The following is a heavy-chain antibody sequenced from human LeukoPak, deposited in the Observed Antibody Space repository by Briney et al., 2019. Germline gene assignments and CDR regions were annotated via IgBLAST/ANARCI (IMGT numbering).Heavy chain of an antibody. CDR2: IDNSGST. Sequence: SETLSLTCTVSRGSISSYYWSWIRQPPGKGLEGIGYIDNSGSTNSNPSLKSRVAMSVDTSKNEFSLKLSSVTAADTAVYYCARGRITIFGVVTPHFDYWGQGTLVTVSS. D-gene: IGHD3-3*01. V-gene: IGHV4-59*01. J-gene: IGHJ4*02. CDR3: ARGRITIFGVVTPHFDY. CDR1: RGSISSYY.